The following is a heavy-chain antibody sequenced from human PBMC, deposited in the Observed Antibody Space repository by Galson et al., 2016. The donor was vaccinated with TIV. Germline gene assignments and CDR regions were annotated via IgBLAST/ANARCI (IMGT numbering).Heavy chain of an antibody. Sequence: LRLSCAVSGFLVTSQHISWVRQAPGRGLGWVSVMYHDYRTYYTDSVKGRFTISRDNSKNTVYLQMNSLRAEDTGVYYCARKDSSDQGDLRGAFDVWGQGTMVTVSS. V-gene: IGHV3-53*01. D-gene: IGHD1-26*01. CDR1: GFLVTSQH. CDR3: ARKDSSDQGDLRGAFDV. J-gene: IGHJ3*01. CDR2: MYHDYRT.